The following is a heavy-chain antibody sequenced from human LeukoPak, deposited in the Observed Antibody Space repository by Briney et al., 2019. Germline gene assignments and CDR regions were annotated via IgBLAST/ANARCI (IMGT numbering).Heavy chain of an antibody. V-gene: IGHV4-39*01. D-gene: IGHD2-21*02. J-gene: IGHJ4*02. CDR1: GGSLSSSSYY. Sequence: PSETLSLTCTVSGGSLSSSSYYWGWIRQPPGRVLECNGSIYYSGTTYYNPSLKSRVIMSIDTSKNQFSLKVNSVTATDTAVYYCAKTVWSRLAAGLDSWGQGTLVTVSS. CDR2: IYYSGTT. CDR3: AKTVWSRLAAGLDS.